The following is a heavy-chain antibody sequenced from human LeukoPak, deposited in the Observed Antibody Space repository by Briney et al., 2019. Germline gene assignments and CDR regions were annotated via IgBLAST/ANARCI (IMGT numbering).Heavy chain of an antibody. D-gene: IGHD3-22*01. CDR3: ARGLESSGYYSGRKDC. J-gene: IGHJ4*02. CDR2: INPNSGGT. V-gene: IGHV1-2*02. Sequence: GASVKVSCKASGYTFTGYYRHWVRQAPGQGLEWMGWINPNSGGTNYAPNFRGRVTMTRDTSISTAYVELSRLTSDDTAVYYCARGLESSGYYSGRKDCWGQGTLVTASS. CDR1: GYTFTGYY.